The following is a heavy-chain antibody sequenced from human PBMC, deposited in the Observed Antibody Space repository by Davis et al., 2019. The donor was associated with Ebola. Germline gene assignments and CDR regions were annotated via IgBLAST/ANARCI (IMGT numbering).Heavy chain of an antibody. J-gene: IGHJ2*01. CDR2: ISGSGETL. D-gene: IGHD6-13*01. CDR1: GGSISTYY. Sequence: LSLTCTVSGGSISTYYWSWIRQTPGKGFEWISYISGSGETLYYADSVEGRFHISRDHANKSLFLQLTSLRAEDTAVYYCAGVAAARTWNWYFDLWGRGTLVTVSS. V-gene: IGHV3-11*04. CDR3: AGVAAARTWNWYFDL.